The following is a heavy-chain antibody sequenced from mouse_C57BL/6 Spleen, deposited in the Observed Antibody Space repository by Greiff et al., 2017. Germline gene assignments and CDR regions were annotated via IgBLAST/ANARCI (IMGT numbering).Heavy chain of an antibody. CDR1: GFSLTSYG. D-gene: IGHD6-1*01. CDR2: IWSDGST. J-gene: IGHJ4*01. Sequence: QVQLQQSGPGLVAPSQSLSITCTVSGFSLTSYGVHWVRQPPGKGLEWLVVIWSDGSTTYNSALKSRLSISKDNSKSQVFLKMNSLQTDDTAMYYCARSLLRGYAMDYWGQGTSVTVSS. CDR3: ARSLLRGYAMDY. V-gene: IGHV2-6*03.